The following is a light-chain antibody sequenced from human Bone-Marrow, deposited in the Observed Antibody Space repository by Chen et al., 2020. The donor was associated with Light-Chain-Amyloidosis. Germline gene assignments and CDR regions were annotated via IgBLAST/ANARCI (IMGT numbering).Light chain of an antibody. CDR3: SSDTSIGKVV. Sequence: QSVLTQPASVSGSPGQSITISCTGTTSDVSGYNYVSWYQQYPGKAPKLMISEVSDRPSGVSNRFAGSKSGNTASLTISGLQAEDEADYYCSSDTSIGKVVFGGGTTVTVL. J-gene: IGLJ2*01. CDR2: EVS. V-gene: IGLV2-14*01. CDR1: TSDVSGYNY.